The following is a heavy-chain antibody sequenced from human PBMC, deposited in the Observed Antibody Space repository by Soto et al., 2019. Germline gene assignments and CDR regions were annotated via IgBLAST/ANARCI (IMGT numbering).Heavy chain of an antibody. J-gene: IGHJ5*02. CDR2: IYYSGST. V-gene: IGHV4-59*01. CDR1: SEATSGYY. Sequence: SITCTVSSEATSGYYRSWMRQPPGKPLEWIGYIYYSGSTNYNPPLKSRVTISVDTSKTQFSLKLSSVTAAHTAVYYCARAPSGTNLARFDPWGQGNLVTVSS. D-gene: IGHD1-26*01. CDR3: ARAPSGTNLARFDP.